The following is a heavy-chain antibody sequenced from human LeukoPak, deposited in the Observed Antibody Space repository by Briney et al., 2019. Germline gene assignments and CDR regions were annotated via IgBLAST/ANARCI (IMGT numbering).Heavy chain of an antibody. J-gene: IGHJ6*02. CDR3: AKARYGFLYYYYGMDV. V-gene: IGHV3-43*02. D-gene: IGHD5-18*01. Sequence: GGSLRLSCAASGFTFDDYAMHWVSQAPGKGLEWVSLISGDGGSTYYADSVKGRFTISRDNSKNSLYLQMNSLRTEDTALYYCAKARYGFLYYYYGMDVWGQGTTVTVSS. CDR1: GFTFDDYA. CDR2: ISGDGGST.